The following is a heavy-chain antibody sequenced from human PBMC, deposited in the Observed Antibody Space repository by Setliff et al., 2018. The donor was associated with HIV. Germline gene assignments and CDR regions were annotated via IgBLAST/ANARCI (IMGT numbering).Heavy chain of an antibody. J-gene: IGHJ5*02. CDR1: GDSISTDY. Sequence: PSETLSLTCTVSGDSISTDYWTWIRQPPGKGLEWIGYIYNSASTSYNPSLKSRVTISVDTSKNQFSLNLSSVTAADTAVYYCARATGNSSGWYRLDPWGQGTLVTVSS. CDR2: IYNSAST. CDR3: ARATGNSSGWYRLDP. D-gene: IGHD6-19*01. V-gene: IGHV4-4*09.